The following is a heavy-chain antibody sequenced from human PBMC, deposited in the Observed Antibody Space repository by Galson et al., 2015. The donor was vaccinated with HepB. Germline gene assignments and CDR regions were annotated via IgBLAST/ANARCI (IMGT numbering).Heavy chain of an antibody. CDR3: ARSPAAAACFDF. CDR1: GFTFSSYT. Sequence: SLRLSCAASGFTFSSYTMNWVRQAPGKGLECVAPSDSVKGRFTISRDNSKNTLFLQMNSLRDEDTAIYYCARSPAAAACFDFWGQGTLLTVSS. D-gene: IGHD6-13*01. J-gene: IGHJ4*02. CDR2: S. V-gene: IGHV3-33*08.